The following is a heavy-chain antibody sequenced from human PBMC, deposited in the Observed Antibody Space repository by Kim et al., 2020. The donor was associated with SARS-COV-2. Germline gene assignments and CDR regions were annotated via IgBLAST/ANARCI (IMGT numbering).Heavy chain of an antibody. V-gene: IGHV4-30-4*01. CDR1: GGSISSGDYY. Sequence: SETLSLTCTVSGGSISSGDYYWSWIRQPPGKGLEWIGYIYYSGSTYYNPSLKSRVSISVDTPKNQFSLKLSSVTAADTAVYYCARDLNYDLLTDSGWFDPWGQGTLVTVSS. J-gene: IGHJ5*02. CDR3: ARDLNYDLLTDSGWFDP. CDR2: IYYSGST. D-gene: IGHD3-9*01.